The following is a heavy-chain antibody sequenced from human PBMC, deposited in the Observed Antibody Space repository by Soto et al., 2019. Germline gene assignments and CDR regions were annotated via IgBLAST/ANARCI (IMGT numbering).Heavy chain of an antibody. Sequence: QITLKESGPTVVKPTQTLTLTCSFSGFSLNSDGVGGGWLRQPPGKAPEWLALIYWDDDTRYSPSLRSTLTITIDSPKNRVVLTMTTMDPVATATDFCTRSSLRQKKWFDPWGQGTLVAVSS. CDR2: IYWDDDT. J-gene: IGHJ5*02. CDR1: GFSLNSDGVG. CDR3: TRSSLRQKKWFDP. V-gene: IGHV2-5*02.